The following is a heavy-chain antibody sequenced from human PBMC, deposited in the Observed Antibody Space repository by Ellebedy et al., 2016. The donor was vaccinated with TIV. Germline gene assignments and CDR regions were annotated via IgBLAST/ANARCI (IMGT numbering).Heavy chain of an antibody. CDR1: GGSFSGYY. CDR3: ARGWQGYSYGTPFDN. V-gene: IGHV4-34*01. Sequence: SQTLSLTCAVYGGSFSGYYWSWIRQPPGKGLEWIGESSPGGTTTYYPSLKGRVTISIDTSQSHFSLRLTYVTAADTAVYYCARGWQGYSYGTPFDNWGQGSLVTVSS. J-gene: IGHJ4*02. D-gene: IGHD5-18*01. CDR2: SSPGGTT.